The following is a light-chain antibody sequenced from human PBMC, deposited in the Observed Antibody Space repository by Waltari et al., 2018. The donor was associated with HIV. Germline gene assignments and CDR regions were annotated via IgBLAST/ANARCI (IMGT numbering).Light chain of an antibody. CDR2: LAS. CDR1: QKILYSANNKNY. Sequence: DIAMTQSPDTLTVSLGERATINCRSSQKILYSANNKNYLAWYQQKSGHPPKVLFYLASTRESGVPNRFSGSGSGTDFTLTISSVQAEDVAVYYCQQYYSLPWTFGQGTKVEI. CDR3: QQYYSLPWT. J-gene: IGKJ1*01. V-gene: IGKV4-1*01.